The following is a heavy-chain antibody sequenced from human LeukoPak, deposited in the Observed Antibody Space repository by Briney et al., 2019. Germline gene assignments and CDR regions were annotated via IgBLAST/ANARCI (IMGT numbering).Heavy chain of an antibody. V-gene: IGHV7-4-1*02. CDR3: ARAVRKDTAYYYYMDV. D-gene: IGHD5-18*01. CDR2: INTNTGNP. Sequence: ASVKVSCKATGYTFTSYAMNWVRQAPGQGLEWMGWINTNTGNPTYAQGFTGRFVFSLDTSVSTAYLQISSLKAEDTAVYYCARAVRKDTAYYYYMDVWGKGTTVTVSS. CDR1: GYTFTSYA. J-gene: IGHJ6*03.